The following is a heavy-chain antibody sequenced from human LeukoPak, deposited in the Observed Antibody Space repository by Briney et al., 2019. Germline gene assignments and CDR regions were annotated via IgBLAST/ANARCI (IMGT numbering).Heavy chain of an antibody. CDR1: GFTFSSYA. CDR3: ARAVRWERFDY. V-gene: IGHV3-74*01. CDR2: INSDGSST. D-gene: IGHD1-26*01. J-gene: IGHJ4*02. Sequence: GSLRLSCAASGFTFSSYAMSWVRQAPGKGLVWVSRINSDGSSTSYADSVKGRFTISRDNAKNTLYLQMNSLRAEDTAVYYCARAVRWERFDYWGQGTLVTVSS.